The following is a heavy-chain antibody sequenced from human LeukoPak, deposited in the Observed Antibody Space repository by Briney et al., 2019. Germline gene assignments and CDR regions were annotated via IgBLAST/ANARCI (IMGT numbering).Heavy chain of an antibody. V-gene: IGHV3-23*01. CDR2: ISGSGGST. CDR1: GFTFSSYA. Sequence: GGSLRLSCAASGFTFSSYAMSWVRQAPGKGLGWVSAISGSGGSTYYADSVKGRFTISRDNSKNTLYLQMNSLRAEDTAVYYCAKDGFGELSPNWFDPWGQGTLVTVSS. CDR3: AKDGFGELSPNWFDP. D-gene: IGHD3-10*01. J-gene: IGHJ5*02.